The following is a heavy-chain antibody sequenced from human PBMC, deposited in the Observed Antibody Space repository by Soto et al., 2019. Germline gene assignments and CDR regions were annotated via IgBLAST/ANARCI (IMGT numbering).Heavy chain of an antibody. J-gene: IGHJ6*02. CDR3: AKDIVVVPAAIWSLYYYYYYGMDV. CDR2: ISYDGSNK. CDR1: GFTFISYG. Sequence: GGSLRLSCAASGFTFISYGMHWVRQAPGKGLEWVAVISYDGSNKYYADSVKGRFTISRDNSKNTLYLQMNSLRAEDTAVYYCAKDIVVVPAAIWSLYYYYYYGMDVWGQGTTVTVSS. D-gene: IGHD2-2*02. V-gene: IGHV3-30*18.